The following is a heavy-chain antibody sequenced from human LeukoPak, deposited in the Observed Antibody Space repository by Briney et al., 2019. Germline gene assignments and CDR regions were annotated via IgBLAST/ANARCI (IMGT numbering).Heavy chain of an antibody. CDR2: IYYSGST. CDR1: GGSISSSSYY. Sequence: SETLSLTCTVSGGSISSSSYYWGWIRQPPGKGLEWIGSIYYSGSTYYNPSLKSRVTISVDTSKNQFSLKLSSVTAADTAVYYCARVLTWFGESRWFDPWGQGTLVTVSS. D-gene: IGHD3-10*01. V-gene: IGHV4-39*07. J-gene: IGHJ5*02. CDR3: ARVLTWFGESRWFDP.